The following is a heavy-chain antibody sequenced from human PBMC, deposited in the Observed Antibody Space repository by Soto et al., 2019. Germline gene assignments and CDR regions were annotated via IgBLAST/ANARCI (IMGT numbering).Heavy chain of an antibody. D-gene: IGHD3-3*01. J-gene: IGHJ5*02. CDR3: ARETKFYGFWSGYYRFDT. CDR1: GYSFNSYG. CDR2: ISASSGNT. Sequence: QAQLMQSGPEVKNPGASVKVSCKASGYSFNSYGISWVRQAPGKGLEWMGWISASSGNTSYAQDLQGRLTMTTDTSTSTAYLELRSLTSDDPAVYYCARETKFYGFWSGYYRFDTWGQGTLVSVSS. V-gene: IGHV1-18*01.